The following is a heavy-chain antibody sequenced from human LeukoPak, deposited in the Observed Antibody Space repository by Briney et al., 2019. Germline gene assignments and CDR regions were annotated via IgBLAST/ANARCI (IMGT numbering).Heavy chain of an antibody. D-gene: IGHD3-22*01. CDR2: IGSTSSTI. CDR1: GFTFSSYT. CDR3: ARDHHRRLYDSQARDTFDI. V-gene: IGHV3-48*01. Sequence: PGGSLRLSCAASGFTFSSYTMNWVRQAPGKGLEWVSYIGSTSSTIYYADPVKGRFTISRDNAKNSLYLQMKSLRAEDTAVYYCARDHHRRLYDSQARDTFDIWGQGIMVTVSS. J-gene: IGHJ3*02.